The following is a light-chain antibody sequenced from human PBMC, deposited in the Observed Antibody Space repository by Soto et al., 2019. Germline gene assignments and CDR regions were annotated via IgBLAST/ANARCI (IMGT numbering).Light chain of an antibody. CDR1: SSDVGAYDY. CDR2: GVS. J-gene: IGLJ1*01. CDR3: CSYTTSRSYV. V-gene: IGLV2-14*03. Sequence: QSALTQAASVSGSPGQSIAISCTGTSSDVGAYDYVSWYQQYPGNAPKLIIYGVSSRPSGVSDRFSGSKSGNTASLTISGLQAEDEADYYCCSYTTSRSYVFGTGTKVTVL.